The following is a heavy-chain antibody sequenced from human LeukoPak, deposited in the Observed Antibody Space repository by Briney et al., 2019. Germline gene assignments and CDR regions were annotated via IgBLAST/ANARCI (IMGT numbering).Heavy chain of an antibody. CDR3: ARVSCSGGSCYFFDY. J-gene: IGHJ4*02. CDR2: ISSSSSTI. V-gene: IGHV3-48*04. D-gene: IGHD2-15*01. Sequence: PGGSLRLSCAASGFTFSSYSMNWVRQAPGKGLEWVSYISSSSSTIYYADSVKGRFTISRDNAKNSLYLQMNSLRAEDTAVYYCARVSCSGGSCYFFDYWGQGTLVTVSS. CDR1: GFTFSSYS.